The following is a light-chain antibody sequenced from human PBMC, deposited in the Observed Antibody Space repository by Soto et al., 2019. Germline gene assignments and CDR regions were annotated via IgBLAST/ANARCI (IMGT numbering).Light chain of an antibody. CDR3: QQYNTYPYT. CDR1: QSINGW. V-gene: IGKV1-5*03. CDR2: EAS. J-gene: IGKJ2*01. Sequence: DIPMTQSPSTLSASVGDRVTITCRADQSINGWLAWYQQKPGKAPKLLIYEASSLESGVPSRFSGSRSGTEFTLTISSLQPDDFATYYCQQYNTYPYTFGQGTKLEIK.